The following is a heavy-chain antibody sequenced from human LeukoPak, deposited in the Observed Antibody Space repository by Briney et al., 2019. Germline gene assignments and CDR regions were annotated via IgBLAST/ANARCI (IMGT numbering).Heavy chain of an antibody. CDR1: GYTFTSCG. Sequence: ASVKVSCKASGYTFTSCGISWVRQAPGQGLEWMGWISAYNGNTSYAQKLQGRVTMTTDTSTSTAYMELRSLRSDDTAVYYCARDGITMIVPDRGHMDVWGKGTTVTVSS. CDR3: ARDGITMIVPDRGHMDV. J-gene: IGHJ6*03. D-gene: IGHD3-22*01. CDR2: ISAYNGNT. V-gene: IGHV1-18*01.